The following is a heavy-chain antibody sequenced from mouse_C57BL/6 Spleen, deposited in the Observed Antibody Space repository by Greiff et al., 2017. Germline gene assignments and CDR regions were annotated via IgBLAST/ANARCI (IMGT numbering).Heavy chain of an antibody. J-gene: IGHJ1*03. D-gene: IGHD1-1*01. CDR3: ARYYGSRYWYFDV. CDR1: GYSITSDY. CDR2: ISYSGST. V-gene: IGHV3-8*01. Sequence: VQLKEPGPGLAKPSPSLSLTCSVTGYSITSDYWNWIRKFPGDKLEYMGYISYSGSTYYNPSLKSRISITRDTSKNQYYLQLHSVTTEDTATYYGARYYGSRYWYFDVWGTGTTVTVSS.